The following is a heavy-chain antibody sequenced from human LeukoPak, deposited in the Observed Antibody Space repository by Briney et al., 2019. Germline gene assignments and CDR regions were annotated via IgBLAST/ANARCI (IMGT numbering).Heavy chain of an antibody. D-gene: IGHD2-2*02. CDR1: GGSISSSSYY. Sequence: SETLSLTCTVSGGSISSSSYYWGWIRQPPGKGLEWIGSIYYSGSTYYNPSLKSRVTISVDTSKNQFSLRLSSVTAADTAVYYCARVDGDIVVVPAAIHQSYYFDYWGQGTLVTVSS. CDR2: IYYSGST. V-gene: IGHV4-39*07. J-gene: IGHJ4*02. CDR3: ARVDGDIVVVPAAIHQSYYFDY.